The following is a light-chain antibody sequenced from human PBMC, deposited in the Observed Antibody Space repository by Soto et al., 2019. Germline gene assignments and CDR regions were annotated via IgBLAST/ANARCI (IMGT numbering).Light chain of an antibody. Sequence: EIVLTQSPGTLSLSPGERATLSCRASQSVNSDYLAWFQQKPGQAPRLLIYGASTRTTGIPDRFSGSGSGTDFTLTIGRLEPGDFAVYYCQQYYSAPFFGQGTKVEIK. J-gene: IGKJ2*01. CDR3: QQYYSAPF. CDR2: GAS. V-gene: IGKV3-20*01. CDR1: QSVNSDY.